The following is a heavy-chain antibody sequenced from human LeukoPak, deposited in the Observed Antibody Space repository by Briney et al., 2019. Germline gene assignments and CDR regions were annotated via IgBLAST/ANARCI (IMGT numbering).Heavy chain of an antibody. V-gene: IGHV3-64D*09. CDR1: GFTFSRYA. D-gene: IGHD1-26*01. CDR2: INDNGGRT. CDR3: VKDVGGSYAFDY. Sequence: GGSLGLSCSASGFTFSRYAMHWVRQAPGKGLEYVSGINDNGGRTHYGDSVKGRFSISRDNSENTLHLQVSTLRAEDTALYYCVKDVGGSYAFDYWGQGILVTVAS. J-gene: IGHJ4*02.